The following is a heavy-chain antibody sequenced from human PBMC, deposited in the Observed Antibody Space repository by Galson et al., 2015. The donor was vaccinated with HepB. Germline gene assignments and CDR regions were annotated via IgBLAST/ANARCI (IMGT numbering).Heavy chain of an antibody. J-gene: IGHJ6*02. CDR1: GFTSGLTF. D-gene: IGHD3-10*01. Sequence: SLRLSCAASGFTSGLTFSSYAMNWVRQAPGQGLEWVARIKSKIDGGTIEYAASVKGRSTISRDDSKNTTYLQMNSLKTEDTAVYYCTTMAIYGSYMSSRKDVWGQGTTVTVSS. CDR2: IKSKIDGGTI. V-gene: IGHV3-15*01. CDR3: TTMAIYGSYMSSRKDV.